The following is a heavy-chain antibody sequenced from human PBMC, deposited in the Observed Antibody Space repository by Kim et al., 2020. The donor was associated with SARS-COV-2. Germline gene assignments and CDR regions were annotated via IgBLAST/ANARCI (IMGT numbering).Heavy chain of an antibody. V-gene: IGHV4-39*01. D-gene: IGHD5-18*01. CDR1: GGSISSSSYY. CDR3: AFTLAMANWELDY. CDR2: IYYSGST. Sequence: SETLSLTCTVSGGSISSSSYYWGWIRQPPGKGLEWIGSIYYSGSTYYNPSLKSRVTISVDTSKNQFSLKLSSVTAADTAVYYCAFTLAMANWELDYWGQGTLITVSS. J-gene: IGHJ4*02.